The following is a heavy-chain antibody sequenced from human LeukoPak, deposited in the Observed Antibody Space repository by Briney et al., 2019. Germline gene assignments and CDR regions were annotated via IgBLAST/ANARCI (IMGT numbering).Heavy chain of an antibody. D-gene: IGHD3-16*01. Sequence: PGGSLRLSCAASGFTLSSFKMTWVRQAPGKGLEWVASISSSSSYIFCADSLKGRVTASRDNTKNSAFLQMSSLRAEDTAVYYCARDLPGGEYFDSWGQGTLVSVS. CDR3: ARDLPGGEYFDS. J-gene: IGHJ4*02. CDR2: ISSSSSYI. CDR1: GFTLSSFK. V-gene: IGHV3-21*01.